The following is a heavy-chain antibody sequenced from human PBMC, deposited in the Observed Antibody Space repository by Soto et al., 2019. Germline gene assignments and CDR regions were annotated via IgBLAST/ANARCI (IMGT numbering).Heavy chain of an antibody. J-gene: IGHJ6*02. Sequence: QVQLVQSGAEVKKPGASVKVSCKASGYTFTSYDIHWVRQAPGQGLEWMGWMNPNSGNTGYAQKFQGRVTMTRNTCISTAYKELSSLRSEETAVYYCERGGEKDYWSGYYDDGMDGWGQGTTVTVSS. CDR1: GYTFTSYD. CDR2: MNPNSGNT. V-gene: IGHV1-8*01. D-gene: IGHD3-3*01. CDR3: ERGGEKDYWSGYYDDGMDG.